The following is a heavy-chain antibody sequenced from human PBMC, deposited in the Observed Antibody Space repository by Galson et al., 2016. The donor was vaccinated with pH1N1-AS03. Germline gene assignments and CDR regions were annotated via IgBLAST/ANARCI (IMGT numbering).Heavy chain of an antibody. J-gene: IGHJ4*02. D-gene: IGHD3-10*01. CDR3: ARRPTGIDY. Sequence: SETLSLTCTVSRGSFGGAYWTWIRQPPGKGLEWIGEITIGRGLPPTYTPSLKRRVTISIDTSRGELSLKLRSVTAADTGVYYCARRPTGIDYWGQGVQVTVSS. V-gene: IGHV4-34*01. CDR2: ITIGRGLPP. CDR1: RGSFGGAY.